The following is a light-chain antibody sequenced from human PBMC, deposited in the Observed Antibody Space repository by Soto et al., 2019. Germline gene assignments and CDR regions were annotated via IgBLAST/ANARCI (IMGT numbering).Light chain of an antibody. J-gene: IGLJ1*01. CDR3: QAWDSSTGV. V-gene: IGLV3-1*01. CDR1: KLGDKY. Sequence: SYDLTQPPSVSVSPGQTASITCSGDKLGDKYACWYQQKPGQSPVLVSYQDSKRPSGIPERFSGSNSGNTATLTISGTQAMDEADYYCQAWDSSTGVFGTGTQVTVL. CDR2: QDS.